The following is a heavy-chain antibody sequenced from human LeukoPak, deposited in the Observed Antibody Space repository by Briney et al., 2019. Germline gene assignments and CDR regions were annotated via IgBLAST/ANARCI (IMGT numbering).Heavy chain of an antibody. J-gene: IGHJ6*03. V-gene: IGHV3-53*01. D-gene: IGHD3-22*01. CDR2: IYTSGTT. Sequence: GGSLRLSCAGSGFTFSNSWMGWVRQAPGKGLEWVSVIYTSGTTYYADSVKGRFTISRDNSKNTLYLQMNSLRTEDTAVYYCARGGPPVVYYYYYMDVWGKGTTVTVSS. CDR1: GFTFSNSW. CDR3: ARGGPPVVYYYYYMDV.